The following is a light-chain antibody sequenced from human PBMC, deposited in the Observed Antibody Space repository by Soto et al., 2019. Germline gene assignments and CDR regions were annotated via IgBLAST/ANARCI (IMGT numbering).Light chain of an antibody. J-gene: IGLJ3*02. CDR1: SSNIGAGFD. CDR3: QSYDSSWSGSWV. CDR2: GNT. V-gene: IGLV1-40*01. Sequence: QSVLTQPPSVSGAPGQRVTISCTGTSSNIGAGFDVHWYQQLPGTAPKLLIYGNTNRPSGVPDRFSGSKSGTSATLAITGLGAEDEADYYCQSYDSSWSGSWVFGGGTKVTVL.